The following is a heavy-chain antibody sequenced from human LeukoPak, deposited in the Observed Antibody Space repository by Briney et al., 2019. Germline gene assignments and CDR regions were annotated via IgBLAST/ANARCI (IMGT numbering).Heavy chain of an antibody. V-gene: IGHV3-7*01. CDR1: GFTFSSYW. CDR3: AKDRHYYGQGGFDY. CDR2: IKQDGSEK. Sequence: GGSLRLSCAASGFTFSSYWMSWVRQAPGKGLEWVANIKQDGSEKYYVDSVKGRFTISRDNAKNSLYLQMNSLRAEDTAVYYCAKDRHYYGQGGFDYWGQGTLVTVSS. J-gene: IGHJ4*02. D-gene: IGHD3-10*01.